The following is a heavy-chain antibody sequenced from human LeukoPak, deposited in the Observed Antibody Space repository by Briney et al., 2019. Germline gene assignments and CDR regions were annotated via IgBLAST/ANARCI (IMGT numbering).Heavy chain of an antibody. D-gene: IGHD3-10*01. CDR1: GFTFRTHG. V-gene: IGHV3-30*19. CDR3: ARGWFGELLPIDY. CDR2: ISYDGSNK. Sequence: GGSLRLSCVASGFTFRTHGMHWVRRAPGKGLEWVAVISYDGSNKYYADSVKGRFTISRDNSKNTLYLQMNSLRAEDTAVYYCARGWFGELLPIDYWGQGTLVTVSS. J-gene: IGHJ4*02.